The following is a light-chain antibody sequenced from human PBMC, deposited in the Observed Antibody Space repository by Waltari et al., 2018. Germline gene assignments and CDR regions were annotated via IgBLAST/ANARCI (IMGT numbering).Light chain of an antibody. CDR3: QTWGTGIQV. Sequence: QLVLTQSPSASASLGASVKLTCTLSSGHSSYAIAWHQQQPEKGLRYLMKLNDDGSISKGDGIPDRFSGSSSGAGRYLTISSLQAEDEADYYCQTWGTGIQVFGGGTKLTVL. J-gene: IGLJ3*02. CDR2: LNDDGSI. V-gene: IGLV4-69*01. CDR1: SGHSSYA.